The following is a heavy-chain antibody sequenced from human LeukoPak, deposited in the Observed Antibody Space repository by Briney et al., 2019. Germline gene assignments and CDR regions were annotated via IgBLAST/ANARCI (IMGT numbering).Heavy chain of an antibody. J-gene: IGHJ4*02. D-gene: IGHD3-22*01. CDR3: ARGSGHDSSGYLVDY. CDR1: GGTFSSYS. V-gene: IGHV1-69*02. CDR2: VIPIFGIA. Sequence: SVKVSCKASGGTFSSYSITWLRQAPGQGLEWMGRVIPIFGIANYAQKFQGRVTIIADKSTSTAYMELSSLRSEDTAVYYCARGSGHDSSGYLVDYWGQGTLVTVSS.